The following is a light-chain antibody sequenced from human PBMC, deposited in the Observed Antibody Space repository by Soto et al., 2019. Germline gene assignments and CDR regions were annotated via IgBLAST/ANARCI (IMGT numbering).Light chain of an antibody. CDR3: MQALQTPIT. CDR1: QSLLHSNGYNY. J-gene: IGKJ5*01. CDR2: LGS. Sequence: DIVMTQSPISLPVTPGEPASFSCRSSQSLLHSNGYNYLDWYLQKPGQSPQLLIYLGSNRASGVPDRFSGSGSGTDFTLKISRVEAEDVGVYYCMQALQTPITFGQGTRLEIK. V-gene: IGKV2-28*01.